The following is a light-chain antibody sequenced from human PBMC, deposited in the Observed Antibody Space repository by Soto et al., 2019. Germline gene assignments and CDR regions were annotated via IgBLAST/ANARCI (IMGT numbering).Light chain of an antibody. J-gene: IGKJ4*01. Sequence: EIVLTQSPATLSLSPGERATLSCRASQSVSSYLAWYQQKPGQAPRLLIHDASNRATSIPARFSGSGSGTDFTLTISSLEPEDFAVYYCQQRSNWPPSLTFGGGTKVEIK. CDR3: QQRSNWPPSLT. CDR2: DAS. V-gene: IGKV3-11*01. CDR1: QSVSSY.